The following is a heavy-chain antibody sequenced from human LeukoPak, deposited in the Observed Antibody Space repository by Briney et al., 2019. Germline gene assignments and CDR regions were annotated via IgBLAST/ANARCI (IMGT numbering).Heavy chain of an antibody. Sequence: GGSLRLSCAASGFTFSSYAMSWVRQAPGKGLEWVSAISGSGGSTYYSDPVKGRFTISRDNSKDTLYLQMNSLRAEDRAVYYCASHYYDSPYFDYWGQGTLVTVSS. CDR2: ISGSGGST. V-gene: IGHV3-23*01. D-gene: IGHD3-22*01. J-gene: IGHJ4*02. CDR1: GFTFSSYA. CDR3: ASHYYDSPYFDY.